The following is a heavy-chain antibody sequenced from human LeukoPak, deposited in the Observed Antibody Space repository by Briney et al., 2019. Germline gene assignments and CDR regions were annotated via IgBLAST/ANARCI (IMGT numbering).Heavy chain of an antibody. CDR1: CGSISSYY. CDR3: ARVGSGYYTYWFDP. V-gene: IGHV4-59*01. Sequence: SETLSLACTGSCGSISSYYWSLIRKPPWKGLEWIGYIYYSGSTNYNPSINSRVPISVDTSKHQFSLKLSSVTPADTAVYYCARVGSGYYTYWFDPWGQGTLVTVSS. CDR2: IYYSGST. J-gene: IGHJ5*02. D-gene: IGHD3-3*01.